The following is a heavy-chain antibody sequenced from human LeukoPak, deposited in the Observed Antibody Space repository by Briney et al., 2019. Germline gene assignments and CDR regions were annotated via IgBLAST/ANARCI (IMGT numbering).Heavy chain of an antibody. D-gene: IGHD1-26*01. V-gene: IGHV3-43*02. CDR3: ATWALYHSLDV. J-gene: IGHJ6*02. CDR1: GFTLDAFA. CDR2: IDKDGRKT. Sequence: GGSLRLSCAAPGFTLDAFAMHWVRQAPGKGLEWVSLIDKDGRKTYYADSVKGRFTISRDNSKNSLYLQMNSLRTEDTALYYCATWALYHSLDVWGRGATVIVSS.